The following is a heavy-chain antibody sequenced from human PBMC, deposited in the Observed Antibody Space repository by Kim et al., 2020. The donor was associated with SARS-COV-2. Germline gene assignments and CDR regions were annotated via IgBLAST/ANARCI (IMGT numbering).Heavy chain of an antibody. V-gene: IGHV4-31*02. CDR2: ILYGGST. CDR3: ARDSPFGPGPVDNYYGMDV. Sequence: GDILYGGSTYYNPSLKSRATISIDTSKNQFFLNLDSMTTADTAVYYCARDSPFGPGPVDNYYGMDVWGQGTTVTVSS. D-gene: IGHD3-10*01. J-gene: IGHJ6*02.